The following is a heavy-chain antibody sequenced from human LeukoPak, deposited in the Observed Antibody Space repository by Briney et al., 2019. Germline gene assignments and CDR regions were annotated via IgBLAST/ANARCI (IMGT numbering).Heavy chain of an antibody. Sequence: PGGSLRLSCAASGFTFSIYAMSWVRQGTGKGLEWVSSTSSGGELTFYADSVKGRFTISRDNSKNTLYLQMNSLRAEGTAVYYCAKDRPNYYHDNGHYYRRGGDCWGQGTLVTVSS. V-gene: IGHV3-23*01. CDR3: AKDRPNYYHDNGHYYRRGGDC. J-gene: IGHJ4*02. D-gene: IGHD3-22*01. CDR1: GFTFSIYA. CDR2: TSSGGELT.